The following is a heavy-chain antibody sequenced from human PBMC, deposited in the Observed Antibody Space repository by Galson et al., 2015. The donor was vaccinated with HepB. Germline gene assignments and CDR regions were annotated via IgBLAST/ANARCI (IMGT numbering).Heavy chain of an antibody. Sequence: ETLSLTCAVYGGSFSGYYWSWIRQPPGKGLEWIGEINHSGSTNYNPSLKSRVTISVDTSKNQFSLKLSSVTAADTAVYYCARGFDYGDFSRRYYGMDVWGQGTTVTVSS. CDR3: ARGFDYGDFSRRYYGMDV. J-gene: IGHJ6*02. CDR1: GGSFSGYY. CDR2: INHSGST. D-gene: IGHD4-17*01. V-gene: IGHV4-34*01.